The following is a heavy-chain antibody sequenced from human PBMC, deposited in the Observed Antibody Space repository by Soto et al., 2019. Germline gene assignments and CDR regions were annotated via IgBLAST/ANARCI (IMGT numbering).Heavy chain of an antibody. CDR3: ARVATVGATQGYFDY. J-gene: IGHJ4*02. Sequence: ASVNVSCKSSGYTFTSYCISWVRQAPGQGLEWMGWISAYNGNTNYAQKLQGRVTMTTDTSTSTAYMELRSLRSDDTAVYYCARVATVGATQGYFDYWGQGTLVTVSS. V-gene: IGHV1-18*04. CDR2: ISAYNGNT. D-gene: IGHD1-26*01. CDR1: GYTFTSYC.